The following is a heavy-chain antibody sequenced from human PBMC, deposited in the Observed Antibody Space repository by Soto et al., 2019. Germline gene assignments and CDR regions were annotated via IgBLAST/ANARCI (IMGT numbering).Heavy chain of an antibody. D-gene: IGHD3-3*01. CDR1: GYTFTSYY. CDR2: INPSGGST. V-gene: IGHV1-46*01. CDR3: ARDHDDFWSGHNWFDP. J-gene: IGHJ5*02. Sequence: QVQLVQSGAEVKKPGASVKVSCKASGYTFTSYYMHWVRQAPGQGLEWMGIINPSGGSTSYAQKFQGRVTMTRDTSTSTVYMGLSSLRSEDTAVYYCARDHDDFWSGHNWFDPWGQGTLVTVSS.